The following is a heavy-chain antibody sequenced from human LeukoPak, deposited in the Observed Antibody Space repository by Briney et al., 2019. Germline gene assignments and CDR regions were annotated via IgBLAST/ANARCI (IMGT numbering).Heavy chain of an antibody. J-gene: IGHJ5*02. V-gene: IGHV4-61*02. CDR2: IYTSGST. D-gene: IGHD3-10*01. CDR1: GGSISSGSYY. Sequence: SETLSLTCTVSGGSISSGSYYWSWIRQPAGKGLEWIGRIYTSGSTNYNPSLKSRVTISVDTSKNQFSLKLSSVTAADTAVYYCARRVASMVRGVPHNWFDPWGQGTLVTVSS. CDR3: ARRVASMVRGVPHNWFDP.